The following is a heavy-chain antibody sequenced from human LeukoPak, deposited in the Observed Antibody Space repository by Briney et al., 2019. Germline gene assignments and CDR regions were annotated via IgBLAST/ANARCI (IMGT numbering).Heavy chain of an antibody. CDR3: VGVAPYGDYEDY. D-gene: IGHD4-17*01. CDR1: GFTFSSYG. Sequence: GGSLRLSCAAPGFTFSSYGMHWVRQAPGKGLEWVAVIWYDGSNKYYADSVKGRFTISRDNSKNTLYLQMNSLRAEDTAVYYRVGVAPYGDYEDYWGQGTLVTVSS. CDR2: IWYDGSNK. J-gene: IGHJ4*02. V-gene: IGHV3-33*01.